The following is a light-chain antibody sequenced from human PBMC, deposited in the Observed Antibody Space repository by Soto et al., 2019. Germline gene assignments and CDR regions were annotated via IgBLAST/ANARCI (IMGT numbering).Light chain of an antibody. CDR3: CSYAGNYVV. J-gene: IGLJ2*01. CDR2: DVT. Sequence: QSVLTQPRSVSGSPGQSVTISCTGTSSDVGGYNYVSWYQQHPGKAPKLMIYDVTMRPSGVPDRFSGSKSVNTASLTISGLQAEDEADYYCCSYAGNYVVFGGGIKVTVL. V-gene: IGLV2-11*01. CDR1: SSDVGGYNY.